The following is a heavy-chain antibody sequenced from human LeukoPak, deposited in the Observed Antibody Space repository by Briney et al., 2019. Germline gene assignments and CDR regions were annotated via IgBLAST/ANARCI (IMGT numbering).Heavy chain of an antibody. D-gene: IGHD2-15*01. V-gene: IGHV3-74*01. CDR2: INNDGRST. J-gene: IGHJ4*02. CDR1: GFTFSTYA. Sequence: GGSLRLSCAASGFTFSTYAMSWVRQAPGKGLVWVSRINNDGRSTSYAGSVKGRFTISRDNAKNTLYLQMNSLRAEDTAVYYRARDNEYCTGGTCRLDYWGQGALVTVSS. CDR3: ARDNEYCTGGTCRLDY.